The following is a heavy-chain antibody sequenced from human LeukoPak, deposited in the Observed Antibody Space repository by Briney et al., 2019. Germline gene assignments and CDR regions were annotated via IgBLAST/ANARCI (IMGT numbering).Heavy chain of an antibody. D-gene: IGHD6-13*01. V-gene: IGHV3-11*04. CDR1: GFTFSDYY. CDR3: ARDALWGSSWYNFDY. CDR2: ISSSGSTI. J-gene: IGHJ4*02. Sequence: GGSLRLSCAASGFTFSDYYMSWIRQAPGKGLEWVSYISSSGSTIYYADSVKGRFTISRGNAKNSLYLQMNSLRAEDTAVYYCARDALWGSSWYNFDYWGQGTLVTVSS.